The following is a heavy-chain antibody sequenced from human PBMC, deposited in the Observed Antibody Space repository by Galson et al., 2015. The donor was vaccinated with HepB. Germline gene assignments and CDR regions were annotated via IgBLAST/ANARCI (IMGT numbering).Heavy chain of an antibody. V-gene: IGHV1-3*01. CDR3: ARDQRGHNRDVVVPAAPDY. J-gene: IGHJ4*02. CDR1: GYTFTSYA. CDR2: INAGNGNT. Sequence: QSGAEVKKPGESLKISCKASGYTFTSYAMHWVRQAPGQRLEWMGWINAGNGNTKYSQKFQGRVTITRDTSASTAYMELSSLRSEDTAVYYCARDQRGHNRDVVVPAAPDYWGQGTLVTVSS. D-gene: IGHD2-2*01.